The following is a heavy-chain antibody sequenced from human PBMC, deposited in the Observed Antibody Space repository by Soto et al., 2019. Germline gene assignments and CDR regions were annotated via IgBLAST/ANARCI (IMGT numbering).Heavy chain of an antibody. CDR1: GGSISSGGYY. J-gene: IGHJ6*02. Sequence: QVQLQESGPGLVKPSQTLSLTCTVSGGSISSGGYYWYWIRQHPGKGLEWIGYIYYSGTTYYNPSLKSRVTISVDTSKNQFSLKLSSVTAADTAVYYCAASCVACDGFNYYGMDVWGQGTTVTVSS. D-gene: IGHD5-12*01. V-gene: IGHV4-31*03. CDR2: IYYSGTT. CDR3: AASCVACDGFNYYGMDV.